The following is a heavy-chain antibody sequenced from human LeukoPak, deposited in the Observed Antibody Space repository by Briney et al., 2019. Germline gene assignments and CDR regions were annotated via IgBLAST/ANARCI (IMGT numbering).Heavy chain of an antibody. D-gene: IGHD3-10*01. J-gene: IGHJ5*02. CDR1: GYTFTSYY. Sequence: ASVKVSCKASGYTFTSYYMHWVRQAPGQGLEWMGIINPSGGSTSYAQKFQGRATMTRDTSTSTVYMELSSLRSEDTAVYYCARDSITMVRGALGVFDPWGQGTLVTVSS. CDR3: ARDSITMVRGALGVFDP. CDR2: INPSGGST. V-gene: IGHV1-46*01.